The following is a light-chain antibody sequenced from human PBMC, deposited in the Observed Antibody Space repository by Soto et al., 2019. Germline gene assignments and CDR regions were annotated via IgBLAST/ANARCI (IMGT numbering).Light chain of an antibody. CDR2: GAS. CDR3: QQYGSSPWT. Sequence: EVVLTQSPGTLSLSPGERATLSCRASQSVRSNYVAWYQQKPGQAPGLLIYGASSRATGSTDRFSGSGSGTDFTLTINRLEPEDFAVYYCQQYGSSPWTFGQGTKVDI. V-gene: IGKV3-20*01. CDR1: QSVRSNY. J-gene: IGKJ1*01.